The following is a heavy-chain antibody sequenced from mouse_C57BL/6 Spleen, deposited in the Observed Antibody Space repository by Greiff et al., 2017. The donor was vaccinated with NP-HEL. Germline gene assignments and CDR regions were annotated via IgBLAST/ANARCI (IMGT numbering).Heavy chain of an antibody. CDR3: AREGVPYYSNYEFAY. Sequence: DVKLQESGPGLVKPSQSLSLTCSVTGYSITSGYYWNWIRQFPGNKLEWMGYISYDGSNNYNPSLKNRISITLYTSKNQFFLKLNSVTTEDTATYYCAREGVPYYSNYEFAYWGQGTLVTVSA. CDR1: GYSITSGYY. J-gene: IGHJ3*01. D-gene: IGHD2-5*01. CDR2: ISYDGSN. V-gene: IGHV3-6*01.